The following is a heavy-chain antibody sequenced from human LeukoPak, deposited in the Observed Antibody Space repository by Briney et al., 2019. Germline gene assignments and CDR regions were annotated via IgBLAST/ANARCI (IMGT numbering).Heavy chain of an antibody. J-gene: IGHJ4*02. D-gene: IGHD6-13*01. CDR1: RFSFSLYN. Sequence: GGSLRLACAASRFSFSLYNMNWVRQAPGKGLEWVATVSGSGDRMYHADSVKGRFTISRDNSKNTIYLQMNSLRAEDTALYYCAKAAAAPGFDFWGQGTLVTVSS. CDR3: AKAAAAPGFDF. V-gene: IGHV3-23*01. CDR2: VSGSGDRM.